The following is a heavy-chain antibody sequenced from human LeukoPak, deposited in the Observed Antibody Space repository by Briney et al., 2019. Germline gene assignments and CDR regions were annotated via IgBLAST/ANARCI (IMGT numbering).Heavy chain of an antibody. Sequence: SGPTLVKPTQTLTLTCTFSGFSLSTSGVGVGWIRQPPGKALEWLALIYWDDDKRYSPSLKSRLTITKGTSKNQVVLTMTNMDPVDTATYYCAHSYYDYVWGSYRPFDYWGQGTLVTVSS. CDR3: AHSYYDYVWGSYRPFDY. CDR1: GFSLSTSGVG. CDR2: IYWDDDK. D-gene: IGHD3-16*02. J-gene: IGHJ4*02. V-gene: IGHV2-5*02.